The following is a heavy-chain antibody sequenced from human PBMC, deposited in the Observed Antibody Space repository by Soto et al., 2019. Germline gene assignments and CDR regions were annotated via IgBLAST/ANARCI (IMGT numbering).Heavy chain of an antibody. CDR1: GGSITTGDNY. D-gene: IGHD3-22*01. CDR2: IYYSGST. J-gene: IGHJ1*01. V-gene: IGHV4-30-4*01. CDR3: ARSDYFDSSAYSV. Sequence: SETLSLTCTASGGSITTGDNYSSWIRQPPGKGLEWIGYIYYSGSTYHNPSLKSRVTISVDTSKNQFSLKLSSVTAADTAVYYCARSDYFDSSAYSVWGQGSLLTVSS.